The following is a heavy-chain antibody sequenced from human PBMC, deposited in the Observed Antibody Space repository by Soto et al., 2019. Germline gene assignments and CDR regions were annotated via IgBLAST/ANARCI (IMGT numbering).Heavy chain of an antibody. D-gene: IGHD3-10*01. CDR3: ARERITLVRGVIVYNWFDP. CDR2: INHSGST. Sequence: SETLSLTCAVYGGSFSGYYWSWIRQPPGKGLEWIGEINHSGSTNYNPSLKSRVTISVDTSRNQFSLKLSSVTAADTAVYYCARERITLVRGVIVYNWFDPWGQGTLVTVSS. CDR1: GGSFSGYY. J-gene: IGHJ5*02. V-gene: IGHV4-34*01.